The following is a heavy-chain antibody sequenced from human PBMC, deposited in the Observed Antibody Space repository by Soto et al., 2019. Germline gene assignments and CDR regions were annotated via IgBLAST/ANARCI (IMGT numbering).Heavy chain of an antibody. CDR3: TRVPGGGWYLRWFDP. V-gene: IGHV1-18*01. D-gene: IGHD6-19*01. Sequence: ASVKVSCKASGYTFTSYGISWVRQAPGQGLEWMGWISAYNGNTNYAQKLQGRVTMTTDTSTSTAYMELRSLRSDDTAVYYCTRVPGGGWYLRWFDPWGQGTLVTVSS. CDR1: GYTFTSYG. CDR2: ISAYNGNT. J-gene: IGHJ5*02.